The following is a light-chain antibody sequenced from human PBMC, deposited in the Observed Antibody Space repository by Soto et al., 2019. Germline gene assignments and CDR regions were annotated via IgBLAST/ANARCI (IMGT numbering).Light chain of an antibody. CDR3: QQYGSSSIT. V-gene: IGKV3-20*01. CDR1: QSFGSSH. J-gene: IGKJ5*01. Sequence: PGERATLSWRAGQSFGSSHLAWYQQKPGQAPRLLIYGASTRVTGTPDRFSGSGSGTDFTLTISRLESDDSAVYYCQQYGSSSITFGQGTRLEI. CDR2: GAS.